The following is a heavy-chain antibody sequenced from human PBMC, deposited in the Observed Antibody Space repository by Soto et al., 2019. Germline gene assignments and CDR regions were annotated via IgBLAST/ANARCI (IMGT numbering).Heavy chain of an antibody. CDR3: ARDLSGFLEWNPPDY. V-gene: IGHV3-30-3*01. CDR1: GFTFSSYA. Sequence: QVQLVESGGGVVQPGRSLRLSCAASGFTFSSYAMHWVRQAPGKGLEWVAVISYDGSNKYYADSVKGRFTISRDNSKNSLYLQMNSLRAEDTAVYYCARDLSGFLEWNPPDYWGQGTLVTVSS. D-gene: IGHD3-3*01. CDR2: ISYDGSNK. J-gene: IGHJ4*02.